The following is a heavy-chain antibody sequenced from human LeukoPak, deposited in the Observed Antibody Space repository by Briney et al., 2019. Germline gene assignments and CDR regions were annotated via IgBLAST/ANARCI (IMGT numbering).Heavy chain of an antibody. V-gene: IGHV4-4*02. CDR1: GGSVSHSNW. CDR2: INHSGST. Sequence: SETLSLTCAVSGGSVSHSNWWTWVRQPPGKGLEWIGEINHSGSTNYNPSLKSRVTISVDTSKNQFSLKLSSVTAADTAVYYCARSTSDIQLGYWGQGTLVTVSS. CDR3: ARSTSDIQLGY. D-gene: IGHD5-24*01. J-gene: IGHJ4*02.